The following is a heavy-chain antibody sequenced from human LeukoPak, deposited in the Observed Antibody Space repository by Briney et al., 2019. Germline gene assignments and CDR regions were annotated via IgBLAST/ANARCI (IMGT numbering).Heavy chain of an antibody. CDR2: IKQDGSEK. CDR3: ARDKVVGATYFDY. Sequence: GGSLRLSCAASGFTFSSYSMNWVRQAPGRGLEWVANIKQDGSEKYYVDSVKGRFTISRDNAKNSLYLQMNSLRAEDTAVYYCARDKVVGATYFDYWGQGTLVTVSS. V-gene: IGHV3-7*01. J-gene: IGHJ4*02. CDR1: GFTFSSYS. D-gene: IGHD1-26*01.